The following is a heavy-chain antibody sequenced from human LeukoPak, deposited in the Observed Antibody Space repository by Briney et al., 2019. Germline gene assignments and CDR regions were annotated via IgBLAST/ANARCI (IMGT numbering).Heavy chain of an antibody. J-gene: IGHJ4*02. CDR1: GVSISSYY. D-gene: IGHD1-20*01. V-gene: IGHV4-59*01. CDR2: IYYSGST. CDR3: ARGPLYNWNYFDY. Sequence: PSETLSLTCTVSGVSISSYYWSWIRQPPGKGLEWIGYIYYSGSTNYNPSLRGRVTISVDTSKNQFPLKLSSVTAADTAVYYCARGPLYNWNYFDYWGQGTLVTVSS.